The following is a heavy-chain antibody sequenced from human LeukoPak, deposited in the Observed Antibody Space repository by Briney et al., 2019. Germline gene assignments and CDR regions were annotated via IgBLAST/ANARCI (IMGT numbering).Heavy chain of an antibody. CDR1: GGSISNYY. Sequence: SETLSLTCTVSGGSISNYYWSWIRQPPGKGLEWIGYIHYTGSTNYNPSLKSRVTISVDTSKNQFSLKLTSVTAADTAVYYCARVGYNSGWYLDYWGQGTLVTVSS. V-gene: IGHV4-59*01. D-gene: IGHD6-19*01. J-gene: IGHJ4*02. CDR2: IHYTGST. CDR3: ARVGYNSGWYLDY.